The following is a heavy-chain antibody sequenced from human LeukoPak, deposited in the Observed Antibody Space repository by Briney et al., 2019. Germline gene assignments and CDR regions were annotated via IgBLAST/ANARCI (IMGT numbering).Heavy chain of an antibody. J-gene: IGHJ4*02. CDR1: GFTFSSYA. CDR3: AKDRYCSGGSCNYDALDC. D-gene: IGHD2-15*01. V-gene: IGHV3-23*01. Sequence: GGSLRLSCAASGFTFSSYAMTWVRQAPGKGLEWVSGISGSAAYTYYADFVKGRFTISRDNSKNTLYLQMNSLRAEDTAVYYCAKDRYCSGGSCNYDALDCWGQGTLVAVSS. CDR2: ISGSAAYT.